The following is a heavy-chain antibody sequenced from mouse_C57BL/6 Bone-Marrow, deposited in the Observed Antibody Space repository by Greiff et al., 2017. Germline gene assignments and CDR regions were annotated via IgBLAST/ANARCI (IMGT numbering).Heavy chain of an antibody. V-gene: IGHV5-9*01. D-gene: IGHD1-1*01. CDR2: ISGGGGNT. Sequence: EVQLLQSGGGLVKPGGSLKISCAASGFTFSSSTMSWVRQTPEKRLQWVAAISGGGGNTYYPDSVKGRFTISRDNDSNILYLQLSSLRSENTALYDFSRHVTTVRATNDIDVWGTGTTVTVSS. CDR1: GFTFSSST. J-gene: IGHJ1*03. CDR3: SRHVTTVRATNDIDV.